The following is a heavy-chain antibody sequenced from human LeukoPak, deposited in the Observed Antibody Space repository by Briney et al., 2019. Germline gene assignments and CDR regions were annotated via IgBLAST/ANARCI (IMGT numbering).Heavy chain of an antibody. J-gene: IGHJ4*02. CDR3: AKGGSFYYDTSGYLY. CDR1: GFTFSSYG. D-gene: IGHD3-22*01. Sequence: GGSLRLSCAASGFTFSSYGMHWVRQAPGKGLEWVAVISYDGYNKYYADSVRGRFTISRDNSRNTLYLQMNSLRAEDTAVYYCAKGGSFYYDTSGYLYWGQGTLVTVSS. V-gene: IGHV3-30*18. CDR2: ISYDGYNK.